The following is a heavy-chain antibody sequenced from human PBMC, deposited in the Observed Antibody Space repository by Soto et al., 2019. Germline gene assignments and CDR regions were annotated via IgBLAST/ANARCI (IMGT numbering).Heavy chain of an antibody. V-gene: IGHV1-69*13. CDR3: ARSSSGSVYHYYYGIDV. D-gene: IGHD6-19*01. Sequence: GASVKVSCKASGGTFSSYAISWVRQAPGQGLEWMGGIIPIFGTANYAQKFQGRVTITADESTSTAYMELSSLRSEDTAVYYCARSSSGSVYHYYYGIDVRGQGTTVTGSS. J-gene: IGHJ6*02. CDR2: IIPIFGTA. CDR1: GGTFSSYA.